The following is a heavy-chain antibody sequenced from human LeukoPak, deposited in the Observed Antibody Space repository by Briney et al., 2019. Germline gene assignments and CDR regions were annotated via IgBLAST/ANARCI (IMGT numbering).Heavy chain of an antibody. CDR3: ASRGGSGKYDFDF. D-gene: IGHD3-10*01. Sequence: ASVKVSCKASGYTFTGYFMHWVRQAPGQGLXXXGWINPNSGDTNYAQKFQGRVTLTRDTSISTAYMELSSLRYDDTAVYYCASRGGSGKYDFDFWGQGTQVTASS. CDR2: INPNSGDT. J-gene: IGHJ4*02. CDR1: GYTFTGYF. V-gene: IGHV1-2*02.